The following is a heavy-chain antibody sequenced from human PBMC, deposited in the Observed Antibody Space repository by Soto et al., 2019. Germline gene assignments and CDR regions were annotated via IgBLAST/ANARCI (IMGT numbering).Heavy chain of an antibody. J-gene: IGHJ4*02. Sequence: GGSLRLSCAASGFTFSSYWMSWVRQAPGKGLEWVANIKQDGSEKYYVDSVKGRFTISRDNAKNSLYLQMNSLRAEDTAVYYCARDRGSSWPGAPFDYWGQGTLVTVSS. D-gene: IGHD6-13*01. CDR2: IKQDGSEK. CDR3: ARDRGSSWPGAPFDY. V-gene: IGHV3-7*05. CDR1: GFTFSSYW.